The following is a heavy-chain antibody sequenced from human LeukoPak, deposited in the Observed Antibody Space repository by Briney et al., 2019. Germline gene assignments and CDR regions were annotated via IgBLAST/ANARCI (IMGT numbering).Heavy chain of an antibody. J-gene: IGHJ4*02. CDR1: GFIFSDYY. V-gene: IGHV3-11*04. CDR3: ASINYYDSSGYDYAENY. Sequence: PGGSLRLSCAASGFIFSDYYMGWIRQAPGKGLEWISYISSSSSTIYYADSVKGRFTISRDNAKNSLYLQMNSLRAEDTAVYYCASINYYDSSGYDYAENYWGQGTLVTVSS. CDR2: ISSSSSTI. D-gene: IGHD3-22*01.